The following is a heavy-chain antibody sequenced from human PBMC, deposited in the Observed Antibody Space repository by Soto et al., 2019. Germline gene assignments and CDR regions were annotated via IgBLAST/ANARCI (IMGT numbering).Heavy chain of an antibody. Sequence: ASVKVSCKASGYTFTSYYMNWVRQAPGQGFEWMGMMNPNDGYTAYAQKFLGRVTMTRDTSKSTAFMELSSLTSEDTAVYYCARGPRNWGVDYWGQGTLVTRLL. D-gene: IGHD7-27*01. J-gene: IGHJ4*02. V-gene: IGHV1-8*02. CDR1: GYTFTSYY. CDR2: MNPNDGYT. CDR3: ARGPRNWGVDY.